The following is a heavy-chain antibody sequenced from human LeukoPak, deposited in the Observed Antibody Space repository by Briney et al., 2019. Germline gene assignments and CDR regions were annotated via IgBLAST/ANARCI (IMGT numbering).Heavy chain of an antibody. CDR1: GGSFSGYY. J-gene: IGHJ4*02. V-gene: IGHV4-34*01. CDR2: INHSGST. D-gene: IGHD3-22*01. Sequence: SETLSLTCAVYGGSFSGYYWSWIRQPPGKGLEWIGEINHSGSTNYNPSLKSRVTISVDTSKNQFSLKLSSVTAADTAVYYCTRGDYYDSSGTEYYVDYWGQGTLVTVSS. CDR3: TRGDYYDSSGTEYYVDY.